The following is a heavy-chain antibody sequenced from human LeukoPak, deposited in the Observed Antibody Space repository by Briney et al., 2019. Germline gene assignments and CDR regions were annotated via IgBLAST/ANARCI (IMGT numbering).Heavy chain of an antibody. CDR3: ARGGTVRNGMDV. Sequence: SETLSLTCNVSGGSISSYFWSWIRQPPGKGLEWIGYIYYSGSTNYNPSLKSRVTISVDTSRNQFSLKLSSVTAADTAVYYCARGGTVRNGMDVWGQGTTVTVSS. V-gene: IGHV4-59*01. D-gene: IGHD1-26*01. CDR2: IYYSGST. CDR1: GGSISSYF. J-gene: IGHJ6*02.